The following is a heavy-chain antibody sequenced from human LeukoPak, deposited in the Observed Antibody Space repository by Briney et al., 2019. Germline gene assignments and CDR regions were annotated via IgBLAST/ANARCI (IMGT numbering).Heavy chain of an antibody. Sequence: PGGSLRLSCAASRFTFSSYAMHWVRQAPGKGLEWVAVISYDGSNKYYADSVKGRFTISRDNSKNTLYLQMNSLRAEDTAVYYCARDSYGDYCFDYWGQGTLVTVSS. CDR3: ARDSYGDYCFDY. CDR1: RFTFSSYA. CDR2: ISYDGSNK. D-gene: IGHD4-17*01. J-gene: IGHJ4*02. V-gene: IGHV3-30-3*01.